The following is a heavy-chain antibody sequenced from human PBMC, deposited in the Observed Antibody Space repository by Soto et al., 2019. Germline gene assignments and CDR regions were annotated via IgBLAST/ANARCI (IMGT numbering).Heavy chain of an antibody. J-gene: IGHJ4*02. V-gene: IGHV2-70*01. Sequence: SGPTLVNPTQTLTLTCTFSGFSLSTSGMCVSWIRQPPGKALEWLALIDWDDDKYYSTSLKTRLTISKDTSKNQVVLTMTNMDPVDTATYYCARIHSPIAVAAPYYFDYWGQGTLVTVSS. CDR1: GFSLSTSGMC. CDR2: IDWDDDK. CDR3: ARIHSPIAVAAPYYFDY. D-gene: IGHD6-19*01.